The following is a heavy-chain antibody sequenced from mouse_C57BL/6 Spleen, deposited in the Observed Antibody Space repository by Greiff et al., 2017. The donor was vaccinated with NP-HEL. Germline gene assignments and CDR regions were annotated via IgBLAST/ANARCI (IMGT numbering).Heavy chain of an antibody. CDR2: INPSNGGT. Sequence: QVQLQQPGTELVKPGASVKLSCKASGYTFTSYWMHWVKQRPGQGLEWIGNINPSNGGTNYNDKFTSKATLTVDKSSSTAYMQLSSRTSEDSAVYYCARSPLSSTTVVANWGQGTTLTVSS. CDR1: GYTFTSYW. CDR3: ARSPLSSTTVVAN. D-gene: IGHD1-1*01. V-gene: IGHV1-53*01. J-gene: IGHJ2*01.